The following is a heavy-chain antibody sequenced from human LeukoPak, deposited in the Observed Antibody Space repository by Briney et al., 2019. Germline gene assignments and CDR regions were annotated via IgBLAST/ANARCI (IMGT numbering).Heavy chain of an antibody. CDR2: IYYSGST. J-gene: IGHJ4*02. CDR1: GGSISSYY. CDR3: ARGNSPDTWGFPGNYYDSSGYLDY. Sequence: PSETLSLTCTVSGGSISSYYWSWIRQPPGKGLEWIGCIYYSGSTNYNPSLKSRVTISVDTSKNQFSLKLSSVTAADTAVYYCARGNSPDTWGFPGNYYDSSGYLDYWGQGTLVTVSS. D-gene: IGHD3-22*01. V-gene: IGHV4-59*01.